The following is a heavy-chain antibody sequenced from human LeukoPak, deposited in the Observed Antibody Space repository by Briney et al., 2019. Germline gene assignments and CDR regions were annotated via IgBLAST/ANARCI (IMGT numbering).Heavy chain of an antibody. CDR3: ATLVNLLFDY. J-gene: IGHJ4*02. V-gene: IGHV3-23*01. CDR2: IGNNGGTT. Sequence: PGGSLRLSCAASGFTFSTYAMSWVRQAPGKGLDWVSTIGNNGGTTYYADSVKGRFTISRDNPKKTLYLQMNSLRAEDTAVYYCATLVNLLFDYWGQGSLVTVSS. CDR1: GFTFSTYA. D-gene: IGHD1-14*01.